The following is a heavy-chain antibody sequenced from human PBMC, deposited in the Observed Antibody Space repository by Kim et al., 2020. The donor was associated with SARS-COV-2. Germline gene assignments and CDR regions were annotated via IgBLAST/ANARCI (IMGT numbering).Heavy chain of an antibody. D-gene: IGHD6-13*01. CDR2: ISDRGSSI. V-gene: IGHV3-48*03. Sequence: GGSLRLSCAASGFTFSSYEMNWVRQAPGKGLEWVSYISDRGSSIYYADSVKGRFTISRDNAKNSLDLQMNILRAEDTAVYYCARAAYSSSWGSRSHYF. J-gene: IGHJ4*01. CDR3: ARAAYSSSWGSRSHYF. CDR1: GFTFSSYE.